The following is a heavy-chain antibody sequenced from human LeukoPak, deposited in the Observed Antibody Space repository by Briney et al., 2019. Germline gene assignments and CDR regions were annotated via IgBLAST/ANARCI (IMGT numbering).Heavy chain of an antibody. CDR1: GGSISSYY. CDR3: AREHDYGDYAAIDY. J-gene: IGHJ4*02. Sequence: KASETLSLTCTVSGGSISSYYWSWIRQPPGKGLGWIGYIYYSGSTNYNPSLKSRVTISVDTSKNQFSLKLSSVTAADTAVYYCAREHDYGDYAAIDYWGQGTLVTVSS. V-gene: IGHV4-59*01. D-gene: IGHD4-17*01. CDR2: IYYSGST.